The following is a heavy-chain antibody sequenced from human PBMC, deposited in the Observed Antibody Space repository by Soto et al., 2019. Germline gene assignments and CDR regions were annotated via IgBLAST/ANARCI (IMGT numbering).Heavy chain of an antibody. D-gene: IGHD5-12*01. CDR1: GGSISSGGYY. Sequence: LSLTCTVSGGSISSGGYYWSWIRQHPGKGLEWIGYIYYSGSTYYNPSLKSRVTISVDTSKNQFSLKLSSVTAADTAVYYCAREGRRDGYNFDYWGQGTLVTVSS. CDR3: AREGRRDGYNFDY. CDR2: IYYSGST. V-gene: IGHV4-31*02. J-gene: IGHJ4*02.